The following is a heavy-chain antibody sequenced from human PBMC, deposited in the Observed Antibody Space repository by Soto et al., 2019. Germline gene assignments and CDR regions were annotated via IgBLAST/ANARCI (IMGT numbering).Heavy chain of an antibody. CDR3: ATRSPAFYY. CDR2: INPNSGGT. V-gene: IGHV1-2*04. J-gene: IGHJ4*02. Sequence: GASVKVSCKASGYTFTGYYMHWVRQAPGQGLEWMGWINPNSGGTNYAQKFQGWVTMTTDTSTSTAYMEMRSLRSDDTAVYYCATRSPAFYYWGQGTLVTVSS. CDR1: GYTFTGYY.